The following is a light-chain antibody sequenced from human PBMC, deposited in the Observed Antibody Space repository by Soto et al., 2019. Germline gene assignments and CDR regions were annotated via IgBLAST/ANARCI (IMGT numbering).Light chain of an antibody. CDR3: QQYGSSPLT. J-gene: IGKJ4*01. Sequence: EIVLTQSPGTLPLSPGERATLSCRASQSVSSSYLAWYQQKPGQAPRLLIYDASSRATGIPGRFSGSGSGTDFTLTISRLEPEDVAVYYCQQYGSSPLTFGGGTKVEIK. V-gene: IGKV3-20*01. CDR2: DAS. CDR1: QSVSSSY.